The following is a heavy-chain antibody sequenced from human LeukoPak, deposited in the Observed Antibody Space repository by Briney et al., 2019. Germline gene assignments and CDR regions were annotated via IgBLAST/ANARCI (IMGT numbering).Heavy chain of an antibody. V-gene: IGHV4-34*01. J-gene: IGHJ4*02. D-gene: IGHD1-26*01. CDR3: ARGEWDLLFDY. CDR1: GGSFSGYY. Sequence: SETLSLTCAVYGGSFSGYYWSWIRQPPGKGLEWIGEINHSGSTNYNPSLKSRVTISVDTSKNQFSLKLSSVTAADTAVYYCARGEWDLLFDYWGQGTLVTVSS. CDR2: INHSGST.